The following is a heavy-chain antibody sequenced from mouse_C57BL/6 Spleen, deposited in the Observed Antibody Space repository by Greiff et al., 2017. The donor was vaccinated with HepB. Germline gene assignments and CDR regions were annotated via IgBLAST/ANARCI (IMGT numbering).Heavy chain of an antibody. CDR2: IYPGDGDT. CDR3: ASLIYYDYESRYFDV. D-gene: IGHD2-4*01. CDR1: GYAFSSSW. Sequence: VKLQESGPELVKPGASVKISCKASGYAFSSSWMNWVKQRPGKGLEWIGRIYPGDGDTNYNGKFKGKATLTADKSSSTAYMQLSSLTSEDSAVYFCASLIYYDYESRYFDVWGTGTTVTVSS. J-gene: IGHJ1*03. V-gene: IGHV1-82*01.